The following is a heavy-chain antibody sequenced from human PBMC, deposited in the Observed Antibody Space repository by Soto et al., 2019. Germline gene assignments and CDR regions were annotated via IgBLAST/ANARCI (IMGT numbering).Heavy chain of an antibody. CDR3: ARALYYDFWTPYGMDV. J-gene: IGHJ6*02. CDR1: GFSLSNARMG. CDR2: IFSNDEK. V-gene: IGHV2-26*01. Sequence: QVTLKESGPVLVNPTETLTLTCTVSGFSLSNARMGVSWIRQPPGKALEWLAHIFSNDEKSYSTSLKSRLTISKDTSKSQVVLTMTNMDPVDTATYYCARALYYDFWTPYGMDVWGQGTTVTVSS. D-gene: IGHD3-3*01.